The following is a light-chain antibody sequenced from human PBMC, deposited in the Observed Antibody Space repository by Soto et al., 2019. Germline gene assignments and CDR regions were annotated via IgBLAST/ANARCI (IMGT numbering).Light chain of an antibody. V-gene: IGKV3-20*01. CDR1: QSVSSNH. J-gene: IGKJ2*01. CDR3: QQYGSSPYT. Sequence: EIVVTQSPSTLSLSPGERATLSCRASQSVSSNHLAWYQQKPGQAPRLLIFASTGRPTVIPDRFTGSGSGTDFTLTISRLEPEDFAMYYCQQYGSSPYTFGQWTKVEIK. CDR2: AST.